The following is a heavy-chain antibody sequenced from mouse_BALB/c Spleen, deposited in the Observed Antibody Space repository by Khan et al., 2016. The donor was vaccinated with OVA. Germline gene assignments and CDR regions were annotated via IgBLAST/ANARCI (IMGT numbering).Heavy chain of an antibody. V-gene: IGHV3-2*02. CDR2: ISYSGGT. CDR3: TRGNYYGYCIDC. Sequence: EVQLQESGPGLVKPSQSLSLTCTVTGYSITSGYAWNWIRQFPGNKLEWMGYISYSGGTNYNPSLKSRISITRDTSKNQFFLPLNSVTTEATATNYWTRGNYYGYCIDCWGEGTTLTVSS. D-gene: IGHD1-1*01. J-gene: IGHJ2*01. CDR1: GYSITSGYA.